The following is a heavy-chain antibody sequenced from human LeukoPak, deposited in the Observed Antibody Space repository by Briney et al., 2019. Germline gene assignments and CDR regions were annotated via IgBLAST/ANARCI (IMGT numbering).Heavy chain of an antibody. CDR3: ARLEGAGPAYYYYGMDV. J-gene: IGHJ6*02. D-gene: IGHD4/OR15-4a*01. CDR1: GGSISSGSYY. V-gene: IGHV4-61*02. Sequence: SETLSLTCTVSGGSISSGSYYWSWIRQPAGKGLEWIGRIYTSGSTNYNPSLKSRVTISVDTSKNQFSLKLSSVTAADTAVYYCARLEGAGPAYYYYGMDVWGQGTTVTVSS. CDR2: IYTSGST.